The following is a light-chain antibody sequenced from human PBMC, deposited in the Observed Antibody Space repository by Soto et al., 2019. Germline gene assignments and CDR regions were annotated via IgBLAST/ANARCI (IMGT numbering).Light chain of an antibody. CDR3: QQYDSSLWT. V-gene: IGKV3-20*01. CDR2: EAS. J-gene: IGKJ1*01. CDR1: QSVRSSV. Sequence: EIVLTQSPGTLSLSPGERATLSCRTSQSVRSSVLAWYQQRPGQAPRLLIYEASSRATGIPDRFSGSGSGTDFTLTISRLEPEDFAVYYCQQYDSSLWTFGQVTKVEI.